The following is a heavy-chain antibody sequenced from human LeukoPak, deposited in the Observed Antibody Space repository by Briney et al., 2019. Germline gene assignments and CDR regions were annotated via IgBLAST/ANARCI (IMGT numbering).Heavy chain of an antibody. V-gene: IGHV3-7*01. D-gene: IGHD2-15*01. J-gene: IGHJ4*02. CDR3: ARVVVVAVAAKYFFDY. Sequence: PGGSLRLSCAASGFTFSSYWMSWVRQAPGKGLEWVANIKQDGSEKYYVDSVKGRFTISRDNAKNSLYLQMNSLRAEDTAVYYCARVVVVAVAAKYFFDYWGQGTLVTVSS. CDR2: IKQDGSEK. CDR1: GFTFSSYW.